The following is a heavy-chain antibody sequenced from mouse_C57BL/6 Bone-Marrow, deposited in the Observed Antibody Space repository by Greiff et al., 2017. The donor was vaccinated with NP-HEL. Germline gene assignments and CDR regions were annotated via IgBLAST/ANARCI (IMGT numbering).Heavy chain of an antibody. CDR3: ARDRSYYSNYGYFDV. D-gene: IGHD2-5*01. Sequence: ESGPGLVKPSQSLSLTCSVTGYSIPSGYYWYWIRQFPGNKLEWMAYISYDGSNNYNPSLKNRISITRDTSKNQFFLKLNSVTTEDTATYYCARDRSYYSNYGYFDVWGTGTTVTVSS. J-gene: IGHJ1*03. V-gene: IGHV3-6*01. CDR2: ISYDGSN. CDR1: GYSIPSGYY.